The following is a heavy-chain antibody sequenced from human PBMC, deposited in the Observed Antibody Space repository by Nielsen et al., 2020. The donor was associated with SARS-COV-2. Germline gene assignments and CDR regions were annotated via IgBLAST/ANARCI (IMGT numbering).Heavy chain of an antibody. J-gene: IGHJ3*02. CDR3: AKDRERYSSSWSHAFDI. CDR1: GFTFSSYN. V-gene: IGHV3-21*04. D-gene: IGHD6-13*01. CDR2: ISSSSSYI. Sequence: GGSLRLSCVASGFTFSSYNMNWVRQAPGKGLEWVSCISSSSSYIYYEDSVKGRFTISRDNSKNTLYLQMNSLRAEDTAVYYCAKDRERYSSSWSHAFDIWGQGTMVTVSS.